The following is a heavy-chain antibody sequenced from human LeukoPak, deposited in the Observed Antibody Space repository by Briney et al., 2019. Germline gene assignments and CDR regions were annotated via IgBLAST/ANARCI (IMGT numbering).Heavy chain of an antibody. CDR3: ATGASTYYYETSGPF. V-gene: IGHV3-30-3*01. CDR2: ISYDGTNK. CDR1: GFTFTSYA. J-gene: IGHJ4*02. Sequence: PGRSLRLSCRASGFTFTSYAMHWVRQAPGKGPEWVTLISYDGTNKYYADSVKGRFTISRDNSKNTLYLQMDSLRAEDTAVYYCATGASTYYYETSGPFWGQGTLVTVSS. D-gene: IGHD3-22*01.